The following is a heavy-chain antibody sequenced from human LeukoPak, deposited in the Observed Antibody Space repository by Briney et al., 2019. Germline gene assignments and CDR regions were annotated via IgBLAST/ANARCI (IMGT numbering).Heavy chain of an antibody. V-gene: IGHV3-53*01. D-gene: IGHD3-10*01. J-gene: IGHJ3*02. CDR2: IYRDGKT. Sequence: GGSLRLSCAAAGFSVSSSYMNWVRQAPGKGLEWVSIIYRDGKTFYADYVKGRFTISRDSFKNTLYLQMNSLRAEDTAVYYCARGHYGSGSYDAFDIWGQGTMVTVSS. CDR3: ARGHYGSGSYDAFDI. CDR1: GFSVSSSY.